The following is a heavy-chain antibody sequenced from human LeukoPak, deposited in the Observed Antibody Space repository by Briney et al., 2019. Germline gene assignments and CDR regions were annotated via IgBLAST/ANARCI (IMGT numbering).Heavy chain of an antibody. CDR3: ARAASYYDFWSGYYKPYDAFDI. CDR2: IIPILGIA. D-gene: IGHD3-3*01. Sequence: EASVRVSCKASGGTFSSYATSWVRQAPGQGLEWMGRIIPILGIANYAQKFQGRVTITADKSTSTAYMELSSLRSEDTAVYYCARAASYYDFWSGYYKPYDAFDIWGQGTMVTVSS. J-gene: IGHJ3*02. CDR1: GGTFSSYA. V-gene: IGHV1-69*04.